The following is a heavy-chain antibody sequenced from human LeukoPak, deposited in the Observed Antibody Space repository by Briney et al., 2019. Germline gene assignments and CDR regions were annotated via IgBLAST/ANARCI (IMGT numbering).Heavy chain of an antibody. CDR1: GFTVSSNS. V-gene: IGHV3-53*01. CDR3: AKVGQIMITFGGVIVKGSYYFDY. CDR2: IYSDNT. J-gene: IGHJ4*02. D-gene: IGHD3-16*02. Sequence: PGGSLRLSCTVSGFTVSSNSMSWVRQAPGKGLEWVSFIYSDNTHYSDSVKGRFTISRDNSKNTLYLQMNSLRAEDTAVYYCAKVGQIMITFGGVIVKGSYYFDYWGQGTLVTVSS.